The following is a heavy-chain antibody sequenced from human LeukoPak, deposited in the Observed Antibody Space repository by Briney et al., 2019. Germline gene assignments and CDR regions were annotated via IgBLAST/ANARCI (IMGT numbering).Heavy chain of an antibody. CDR1: GFTFSSYS. V-gene: IGHV3-48*01. J-gene: IGHJ4*02. CDR2: ISSSSSTI. D-gene: IGHD3-22*01. Sequence: GGSLRLSCAASGFTFSSYSMNWVRQAPGKGLEWVSYISSSSSTIYYADSVKGRFTISTDNAKNSLYLQMNSLRAEDTALYYCAREGYDSSGYYFDYWGQGTLVTVSS. CDR3: AREGYDSSGYYFDY.